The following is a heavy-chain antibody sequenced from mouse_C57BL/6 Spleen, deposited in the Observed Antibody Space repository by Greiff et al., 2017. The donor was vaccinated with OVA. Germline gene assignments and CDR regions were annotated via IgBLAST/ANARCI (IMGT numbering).Heavy chain of an antibody. Sequence: QVQLQQPGAELVKPGASVKLSCKASGYTFTSYWMQWVKQRPGQGLEWIGEIDPSDSYTNYNQKFKGKATLTVDTSSSTAYMQLSSLTSEDSAVYYCARARRVDYWGQGTTLTVSS. CDR1: GYTFTSYW. V-gene: IGHV1-50*01. J-gene: IGHJ2*01. CDR2: IDPSDSYT. CDR3: ARARRVDY.